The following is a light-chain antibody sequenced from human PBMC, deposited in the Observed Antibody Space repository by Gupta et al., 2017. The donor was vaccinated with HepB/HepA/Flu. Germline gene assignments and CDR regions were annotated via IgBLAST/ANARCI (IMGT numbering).Light chain of an antibody. V-gene: IGLV2-23*02. CDR1: GRDVGGYNL. CDR2: EVR. Sequence: QSALTQPASVSGSPGQSITISCTGTGRDVGGYNLVSWYQQHPGIAPKLIIYEVRRRPSGVSHRFSGSKSGITASLTISGLQAEDEAIYYCSSYASGSTYVIFGGGTKLTFL. CDR3: SSYASGSTYVI. J-gene: IGLJ2*01.